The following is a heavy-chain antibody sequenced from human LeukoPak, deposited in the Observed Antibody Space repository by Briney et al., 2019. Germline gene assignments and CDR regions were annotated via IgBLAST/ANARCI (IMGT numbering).Heavy chain of an antibody. CDR3: ARPYYYDSRFDP. V-gene: IGHV4-30-4*01. Sequence: PSETPSLTCTVSGGSISSGDYYWSWIRQPPGKGLEWIAYMYYSGSTYYNPSLKSRVTMSADTSKNQLSLKLSSVTAADTAVYYCARPYYYDSRFDPWGQGILVTVSS. D-gene: IGHD3-22*01. CDR1: GGSISSGDYY. J-gene: IGHJ5*02. CDR2: MYYSGST.